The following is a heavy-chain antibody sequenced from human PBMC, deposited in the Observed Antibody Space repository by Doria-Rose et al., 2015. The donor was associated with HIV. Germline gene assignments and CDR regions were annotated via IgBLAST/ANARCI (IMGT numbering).Heavy chain of an antibody. V-gene: IGHV2-26*01. J-gene: IGHJ4*02. Sequence: QVTLKESGPVLVKPTETLTLTCTVSGVSLSSPGMGVSWIRQPPGKALEWLANIFSDHERSYKASLKSRLTISRDTAKSQVVLTMTDMDPVDTATYYCARIKSSRWYHKYYFDFWGQGTLVIVSA. D-gene: IGHD6-13*01. CDR2: IFSDHER. CDR1: GVSLSSPGMG. CDR3: ARIKSSRWYHKYYFDF.